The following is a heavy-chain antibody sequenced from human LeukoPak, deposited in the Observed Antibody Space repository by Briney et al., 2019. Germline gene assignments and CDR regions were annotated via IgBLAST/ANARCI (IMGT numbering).Heavy chain of an antibody. CDR3: ARGYYDSGGYYYYYYGMDV. D-gene: IGHD3-22*01. CDR1: GYTFTSYG. J-gene: IGHJ6*02. CDR2: ISGYRGNT. V-gene: IGHV1-18*01. Sequence: ASVKVSCKASGYTFTSYGISWVRQAPGQGLEWMGWISGYRGNTNYAQKLQGRVTMTTDTSTSTAYMELRSLRSDDTAVYYCARGYYDSGGYYYYYYGMDVWGQGTTVTVTS.